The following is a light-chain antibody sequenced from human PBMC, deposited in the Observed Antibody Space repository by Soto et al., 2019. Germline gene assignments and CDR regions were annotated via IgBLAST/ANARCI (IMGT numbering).Light chain of an antibody. CDR3: AAWDDSLNGPV. CDR2: SNN. Sequence: QSVLTQPPSVSGAPGQRVTIPCTGSGSNIGAGYDVHWYQQLPGTAPKLLIYSNNQRPSGVPDRFSASKSGTSASLAISGLQSEDEADYYCAAWDDSLNGPVFGGGTKLTVL. J-gene: IGLJ2*01. CDR1: GSNIGAGYD. V-gene: IGLV1-44*01.